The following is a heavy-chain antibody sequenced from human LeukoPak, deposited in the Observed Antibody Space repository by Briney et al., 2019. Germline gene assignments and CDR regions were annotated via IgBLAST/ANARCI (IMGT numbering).Heavy chain of an antibody. J-gene: IGHJ4*02. CDR1: AGSISSYY. CDR2: IYYSGRT. CDR3: ARHRRAARGHFDY. Sequence: SETLSLTCTVSAGSISSYYWSWIRQPPGKGLEWIGYIYYSGRTNYNPSLKSRVTISVDTSKNQFSLKLSSVTAADTAVYYCARHRRAARGHFDYWGQGTLVTVSA. V-gene: IGHV4-59*08. D-gene: IGHD6-6*01.